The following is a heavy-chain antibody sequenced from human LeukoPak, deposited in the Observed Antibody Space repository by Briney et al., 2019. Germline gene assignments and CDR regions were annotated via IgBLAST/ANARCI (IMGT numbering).Heavy chain of an antibody. CDR2: ISGSGGTT. D-gene: IGHD5-24*01. CDR3: AKCTDGSDAFDI. Sequence: TGGSLRLSRAASGFTFSSYAMNWVRQAPGKGLEWVSTISGSGGTTFYADSVKGRLTISRDNPKNTLYLQMIGLRADDTAVYYCAKCTDGSDAFDIWGQGTMVTVSS. V-gene: IGHV3-23*01. CDR1: GFTFSSYA. J-gene: IGHJ3*02.